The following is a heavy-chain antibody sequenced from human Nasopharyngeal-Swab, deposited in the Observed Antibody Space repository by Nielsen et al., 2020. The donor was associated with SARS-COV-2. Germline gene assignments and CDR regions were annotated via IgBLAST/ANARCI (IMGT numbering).Heavy chain of an antibody. J-gene: IGHJ5*02. V-gene: IGHV6-1*01. CDR2: TYYRSKWYN. CDR1: GDSVSSNSAA. Sequence: QTRSLTGAISGDSVSSNSAAWNWIRQSPSRGLEWLGRTYYRSKWYNDYAVSVKSRITINPDTSKNQFSLQLNSVTPEDTAVYYCARGGSSSWLNWFDPWGQGTLVTVSS. CDR3: ARGGSSSWLNWFDP. D-gene: IGHD6-13*01.